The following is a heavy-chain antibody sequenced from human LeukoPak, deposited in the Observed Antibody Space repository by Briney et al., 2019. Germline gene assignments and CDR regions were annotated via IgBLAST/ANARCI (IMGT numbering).Heavy chain of an antibody. D-gene: IGHD1-26*01. J-gene: IGHJ4*02. Sequence: GRSLRLSCAASGFNFNNYGMHWVRQAPGKGLEWVAVVSDHGRNKFYADSVKGQFTISRDNSKNTLYLQMNSLRTEDTAVYYCAKDRGSFHFDYWGQGTLVTVSS. V-gene: IGHV3-30*18. CDR2: VSDHGRNK. CDR3: AKDRGSFHFDY. CDR1: GFNFNNYG.